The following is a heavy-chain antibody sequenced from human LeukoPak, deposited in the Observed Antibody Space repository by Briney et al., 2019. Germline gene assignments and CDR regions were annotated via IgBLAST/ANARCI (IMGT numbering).Heavy chain of an antibody. V-gene: IGHV1-46*01. D-gene: IGHD5-12*01. CDR1: GYTFTSYY. Sequence: ASVKVSCKASGYTFTSYYMHWVRQAPGQGLEWMGIINPSGGSTSYAQKFQGRVTMTRDMSTSTVYMELSSLRSDDTAVYYCAREGYSGYEPFDYWGQGTLVTVSS. CDR3: AREGYSGYEPFDY. CDR2: INPSGGST. J-gene: IGHJ4*02.